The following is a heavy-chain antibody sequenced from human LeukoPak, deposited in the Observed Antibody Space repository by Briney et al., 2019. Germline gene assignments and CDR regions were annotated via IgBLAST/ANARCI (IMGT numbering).Heavy chain of an antibody. CDR3: ASDRIVVVPAARRYGMDV. D-gene: IGHD2-2*01. V-gene: IGHV1-69*04. CDR2: IIPILGMA. Sequence: SVKVSCKASGGTFSSYAISWVRQAPGQGLEWMGRIIPILGMANYAQKFQGRVTITADKSTSTAYMELSSLRSEDTAVYYCASDRIVVVPAARRYGMDVWGQGTTVTVSS. CDR1: GGTFSSYA. J-gene: IGHJ6*02.